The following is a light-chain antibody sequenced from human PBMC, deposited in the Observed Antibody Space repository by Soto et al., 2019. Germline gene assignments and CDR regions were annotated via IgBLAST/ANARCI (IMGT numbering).Light chain of an antibody. CDR3: QQSFNNPRT. V-gene: IGKV1-39*01. CDR2: GAT. J-gene: IGKJ1*01. CDR1: QGIANY. Sequence: DIQMTQSPSSLSASVGDRVTITCRASQGIANYLNWYQQKPGKAPKLLIFGATSLHRGVPSKFSGSGSGTGLTLTISSLQPEDFATYYCQQSFNNPRTFGQGTKVDIK.